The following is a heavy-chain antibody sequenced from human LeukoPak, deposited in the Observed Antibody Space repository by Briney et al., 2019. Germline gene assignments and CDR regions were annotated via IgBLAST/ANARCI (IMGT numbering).Heavy chain of an antibody. CDR2: IYHSGST. V-gene: IGHV4-38-2*01. CDR1: GYSISSGYY. D-gene: IGHD3-3*01. Sequence: PSETLSLTCAVSGYSISSGYYWGWIRQPPGKGLEWIGSIYHSGSTYYNPSLKSRVTISVDTSKNQFSLKLSSVTAADTAVYYCARAAIFGVVRDAFDIWGQGTMVTVSS. J-gene: IGHJ3*02. CDR3: ARAAIFGVVRDAFDI.